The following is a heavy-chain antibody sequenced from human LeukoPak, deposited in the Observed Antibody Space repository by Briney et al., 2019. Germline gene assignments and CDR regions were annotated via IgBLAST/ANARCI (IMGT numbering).Heavy chain of an antibody. V-gene: IGHV3-33*01. CDR1: GFTFSSYG. CDR2: IWYDGSNK. D-gene: IGHD3-10*01. J-gene: IGHJ4*02. CDR3: ARVVYGSGRHFDY. Sequence: GRSLRLSCAASGFTFSSYGMHWVRQAPGKGLEWVAVIWYDGSNKYYADSVKGRFTISRDNSKNTLYLQMNSLRAEDTAVYYCARVVYGSGRHFDYWGQGTLVTVSS.